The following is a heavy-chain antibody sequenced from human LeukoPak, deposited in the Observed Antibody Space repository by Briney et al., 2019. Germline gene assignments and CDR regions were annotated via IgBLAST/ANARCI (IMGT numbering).Heavy chain of an antibody. CDR2: ISAYNGNT. Sequence: ASVKVSCKASGYTFTSYGISWVRQAPGQGLEWMGWISAYNGNTNYAQKLQGRVTMTTDTSTRTAYMELRSLRSDDTAVYYCARACAKWFGEYHENWFDPWGQGTLVTVSS. J-gene: IGHJ5*02. D-gene: IGHD3-10*01. CDR3: ARACAKWFGEYHENWFDP. V-gene: IGHV1-18*01. CDR1: GYTFTSYG.